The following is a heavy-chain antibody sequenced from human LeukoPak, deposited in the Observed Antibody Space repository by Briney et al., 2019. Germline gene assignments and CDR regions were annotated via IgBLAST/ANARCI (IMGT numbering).Heavy chain of an antibody. J-gene: IGHJ4*02. D-gene: IGHD1-26*01. Sequence: GESLKISCKGSGYSFTSFWIGWVHQMPGKGLEWMAMIYPGDSDTRYSPSFQGQVTISADKSISTAYLQWSSLKASDSGMYYCARHNPYSGSPLDYWGQGTLVTVSS. V-gene: IGHV5-51*07. CDR2: IYPGDSDT. CDR1: GYSFTSFW. CDR3: ARHNPYSGSPLDY.